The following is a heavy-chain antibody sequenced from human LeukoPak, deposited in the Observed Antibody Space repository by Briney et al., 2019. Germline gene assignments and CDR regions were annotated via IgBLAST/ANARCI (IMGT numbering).Heavy chain of an antibody. J-gene: IGHJ4*02. CDR1: GGSFSGYY. D-gene: IGHD6-19*01. CDR3: ARLNLLYSSGWYFDY. CDR2: INHSGST. Sequence: PSETLSLTCAVYGGSFSGYYWSWIRQPLGKGLEWIGEINHSGSTNYNPSLKSRVTISVDTSKNQFSLKLSSVTAADTAVYYCARLNLLYSSGWYFDYWGQGTLVTVSS. V-gene: IGHV4-34*01.